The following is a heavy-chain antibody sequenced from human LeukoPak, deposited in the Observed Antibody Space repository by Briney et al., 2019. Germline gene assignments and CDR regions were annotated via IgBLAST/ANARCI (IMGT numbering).Heavy chain of an antibody. V-gene: IGHV4-39*01. D-gene: IGHD3-10*01. CDR3: ARPYGSGSYSYFDY. CDR2: IYYSGST. CDR1: GGSISSSSYY. J-gene: IGHJ4*02. Sequence: PSETLSLTCTVSGGSISSSSYYWGWIRQPPGKGLEWIGSIYYSGSTYYNPSLKSRVTISVDTSKNQFSLKLSSVTAADTAVYYCARPYGSGSYSYFDYWGQGTLVTISS.